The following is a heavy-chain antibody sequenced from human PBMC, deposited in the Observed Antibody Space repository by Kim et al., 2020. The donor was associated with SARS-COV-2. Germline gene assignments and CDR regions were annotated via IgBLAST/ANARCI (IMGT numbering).Heavy chain of an antibody. CDR3: AKAQYYYDSSGYWFDY. CDR2: ISYDGSNK. D-gene: IGHD3-22*01. Sequence: GGSLRLSCAASGFTFSSYGMHWVRQAPGKGLEWVAVISYDGSNKYYADSVKGRFTISRDNSKNTLYLQMNSLRAEDTAVYYCAKAQYYYDSSGYWFDYWG. J-gene: IGHJ4*01. V-gene: IGHV3-30*18. CDR1: GFTFSSYG.